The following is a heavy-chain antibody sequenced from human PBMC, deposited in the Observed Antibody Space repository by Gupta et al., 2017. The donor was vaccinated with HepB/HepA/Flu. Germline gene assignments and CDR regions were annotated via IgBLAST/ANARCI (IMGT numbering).Heavy chain of an antibody. Sequence: EVQLVESGGGLVQPGRPLRLSGAPPGFPLVDLALPWFRQAPGKGLEWVSGISWNSGSIGYADSVKGRFTISRDNAKNSLYLQMNSLRAEDMALYYCAKGGGYYYYYYMDVWGKGTTVTVSS. CDR2: ISWNSGSI. D-gene: IGHD2-15*01. CDR3: AKGGGYYYYYYMDV. J-gene: IGHJ6*03. V-gene: IGHV3-9*03. CDR1: GFPLVDLA.